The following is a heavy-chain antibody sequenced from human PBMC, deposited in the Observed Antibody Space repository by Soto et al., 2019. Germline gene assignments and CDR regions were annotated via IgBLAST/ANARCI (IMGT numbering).Heavy chain of an antibody. D-gene: IGHD3-10*02. CDR2: FYYSGST. Sequence: PSETLSLTCTVPADSLSTSGSYLVWIRQPPGKGLEWIGSFYYSGSTSYNSSLQSRLTISVDTSKNLFSLNLRSVTAADTATYYCARRGLMLVPLWGQGTVVTVS. J-gene: IGHJ3*01. CDR3: ARRGLMLVPL. CDR1: ADSLSTSGSY. V-gene: IGHV4-39*01.